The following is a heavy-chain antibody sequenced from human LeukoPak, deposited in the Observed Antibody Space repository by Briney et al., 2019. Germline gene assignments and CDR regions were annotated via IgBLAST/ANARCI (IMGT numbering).Heavy chain of an antibody. V-gene: IGHV4-30-4*01. Sequence: SQTLSPTCTVSAGSISSGYYYWSWIREPPGKGLEWIGYIYYSGSTYYNPSLKSRVTISVHTSKNQFSLKLSSVTAADTAVYYCARGLVEVVGGYFDLWGRGTLVTVSS. CDR3: ARGLVEVVGGYFDL. CDR2: IYYSGST. D-gene: IGHD2-2*01. J-gene: IGHJ2*01. CDR1: AGSISSGYYY.